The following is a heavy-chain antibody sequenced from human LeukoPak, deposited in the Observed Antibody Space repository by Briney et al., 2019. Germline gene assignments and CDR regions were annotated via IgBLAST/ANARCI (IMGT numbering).Heavy chain of an antibody. CDR2: MNPNSGNT. CDR1: GYTFTNYD. J-gene: IGHJ3*01. V-gene: IGHV1-8*01. D-gene: IGHD3-22*01. CDR3: ASDTSHTGGYYYREDAFDV. Sequence: ASVKVSCKASGYTFTNYDINWVRQATGQGLEWMGWMNPNSGNTGYAQKFQGRVTMTRNTSISTAYMELNRLTSEDTAVYYCASDTSHTGGYYYREDAFDVWGQGTMVTVSS.